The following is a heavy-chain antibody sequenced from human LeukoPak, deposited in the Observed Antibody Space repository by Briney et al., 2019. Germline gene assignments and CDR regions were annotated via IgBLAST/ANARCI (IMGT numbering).Heavy chain of an antibody. J-gene: IGHJ5*02. V-gene: IGHV1-18*04. CDR1: GYTFTSYG. CDR2: ISAYNGNT. D-gene: IGHD2-2*01. Sequence: ASVKVSCKASGYTFTSYGMSWVRQAPGQRLEWMGWISAYNGNTNYAQKLQGRVTMTTDTSTSTAYMELRGLRSDDTAVYYCARAPEYCSSTSCYPNWFDPWGQGTLVTVSS. CDR3: ARAPEYCSSTSCYPNWFDP.